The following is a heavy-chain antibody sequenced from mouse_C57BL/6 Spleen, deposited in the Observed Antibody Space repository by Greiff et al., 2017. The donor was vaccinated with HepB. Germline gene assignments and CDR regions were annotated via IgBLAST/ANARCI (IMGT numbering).Heavy chain of an antibody. J-gene: IGHJ4*01. Sequence: EVKVVESGGGLVKPGGSLKLSCAASGFTFSSYAMSWVRQTPEKRLEWVATISDGGSYTYYPDNVKGRFTISRDNAKNNLYLQMSHLKSEDTAMYYCARYYSTFYAMDYWGQGTSVTVSS. CDR1: GFTFSSYA. D-gene: IGHD2-5*01. CDR2: ISDGGSYT. V-gene: IGHV5-4*03. CDR3: ARYYSTFYAMDY.